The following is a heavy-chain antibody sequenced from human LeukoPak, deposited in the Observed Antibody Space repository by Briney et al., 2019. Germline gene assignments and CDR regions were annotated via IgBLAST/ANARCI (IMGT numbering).Heavy chain of an antibody. D-gene: IGHD3-3*01. J-gene: IGHJ4*02. CDR3: ARGDPFYDFWSGGDY. V-gene: IGHV3-11*04. CDR1: GLRFSDYY. CDR2: ISSSSNVI. Sequence: GGSLRLSCAASGLRFSDYYVSWIRQAPGKGLEWVSYISSSSNVIYYTDSVKGRFTISRDNARNLLSLQMNSLRAEDTAVYYCARGDPFYDFWSGGDYWGQGSLVTVSS.